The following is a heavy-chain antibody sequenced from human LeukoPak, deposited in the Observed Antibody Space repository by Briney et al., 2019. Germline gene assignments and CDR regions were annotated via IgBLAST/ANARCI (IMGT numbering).Heavy chain of an antibody. CDR3: AKDHMAHDSSGYYFDY. CDR1: GFTFSSYG. D-gene: IGHD3-22*01. J-gene: IGHJ4*02. V-gene: IGHV3-23*01. Sequence: GGSLRLSCAASGFTFSSYGMSWVRQAPGKGLEWVSAISGSGGSTYYADSVKGRFTISRDNSKNTLYLQMNSLRAEDTAVYYCAKDHMAHDSSGYYFDYWGQGTLVTVSS. CDR2: ISGSGGST.